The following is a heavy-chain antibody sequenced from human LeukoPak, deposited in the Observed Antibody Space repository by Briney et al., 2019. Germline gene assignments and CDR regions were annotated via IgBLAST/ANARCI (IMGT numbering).Heavy chain of an antibody. V-gene: IGHV4-31*11. CDR2: ISNSGTT. CDR1: GDSVTSGGYY. Sequence: SETLSLTCAVSGDSVTSGGYYWTWIRHHPGKGLEWIGYISNSGTTSYNPSLKSRVSISVNTSDNQFSLRLTSVTAADTAVYYCARDVVVTSSPDAFDIWGQGTMVTVSS. J-gene: IGHJ3*02. CDR3: ARDVVVTSSPDAFDI. D-gene: IGHD2-21*02.